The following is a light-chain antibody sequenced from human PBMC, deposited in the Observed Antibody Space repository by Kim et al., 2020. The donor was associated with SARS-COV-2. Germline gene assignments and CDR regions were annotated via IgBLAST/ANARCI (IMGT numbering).Light chain of an antibody. CDR1: SSNIGSNT. CDR3: AAWDDSLDGYV. V-gene: IGLV1-44*01. J-gene: IGLJ1*01. Sequence: QAVVTQPPSASGTPGQRVTISCSGSSSNIGSNTVNWYQQVPGTAPKLLIYNNHQRPSGVPDRFSGSTSGTSASLAISGLQSEDEADYYCAAWDDSLDGYVFGTGTQLTVL. CDR2: NNH.